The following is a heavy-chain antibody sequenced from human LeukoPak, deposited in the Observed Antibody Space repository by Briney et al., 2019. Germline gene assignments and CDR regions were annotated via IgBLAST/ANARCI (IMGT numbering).Heavy chain of an antibody. V-gene: IGHV3-30*03. CDR1: GFTFSSYG. D-gene: IGHD1-14*01. Sequence: PGGSLRLSCTASGFTFSSYGMHWVRQAPGKGLEWVAVISYDGSNKYYADSVKGRFTISRDNSKNTLYLQMNSLRAEDTAVYYCARETEFGGPNQFDYWGQGTLVTVSS. CDR3: ARETEFGGPNQFDY. CDR2: ISYDGSNK. J-gene: IGHJ4*02.